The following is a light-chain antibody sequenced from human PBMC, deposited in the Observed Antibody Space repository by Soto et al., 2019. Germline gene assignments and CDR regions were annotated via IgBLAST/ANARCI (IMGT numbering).Light chain of an antibody. CDR2: GSS. CDR1: QTVSGTY. CDR3: QKYNSAPLT. V-gene: IGKV3-20*01. Sequence: EIVLAQSPDTLSLSPGERAILSCRAGQTVSGTYLAWYQQKPGQAPRLLIYGSSFRASGIPDRFSGSGSGTEFTLTITSLEPEDFAAYYCQKYNSAPLTFGGGTKVEIK. J-gene: IGKJ4*01.